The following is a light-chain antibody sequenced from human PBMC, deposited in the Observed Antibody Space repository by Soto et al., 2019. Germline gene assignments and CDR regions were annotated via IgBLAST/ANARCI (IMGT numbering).Light chain of an antibody. CDR2: GAS. Sequence: EIVLTQSPGTLSLSPGDRATLSCRASQSVSTNYLAWYQQSLGQAPRLLIYGASSRATGIPDSFSGNGSGTAFPLPISRLEPDDLAVYYCHQYGSTPFTFGPGTKVDIK. J-gene: IGKJ3*01. V-gene: IGKV3-20*01. CDR1: QSVSTNY. CDR3: HQYGSTPFT.